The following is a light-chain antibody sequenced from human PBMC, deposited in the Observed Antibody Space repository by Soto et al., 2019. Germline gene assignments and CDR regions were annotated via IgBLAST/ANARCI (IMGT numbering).Light chain of an antibody. V-gene: IGLV2-14*01. CDR3: SSYTSTSTLYV. J-gene: IGLJ1*01. Sequence: QSVLTQPASVSGSPGQSITISCTGTSSDVGGFNYVSWYQHHPGKGPKLIIYEVSSRPSGVSNRFSGSKSGNTASLTISGLQAEDEADYYCSSYTSTSTLYVFGTGTKV. CDR1: SSDVGGFNY. CDR2: EVS.